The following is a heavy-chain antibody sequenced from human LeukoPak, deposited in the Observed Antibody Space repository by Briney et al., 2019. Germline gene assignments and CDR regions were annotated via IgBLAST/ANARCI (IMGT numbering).Heavy chain of an antibody. CDR1: GGSISSGGYS. V-gene: IGHV4-30-2*01. CDR3: ARVGDYYDSDY. D-gene: IGHD3-22*01. CDR2: IYHSGST. J-gene: IGHJ4*02. Sequence: SSETLSLTCAVSGGSISSGGYSWSWIRQPPGKGLEWIGYIYHSGSTYYNPSLKSRVTISVDRSKNQFSLKLSSVTAADTAVYYCARVGDYYDSDYWGQGTLVTVSS.